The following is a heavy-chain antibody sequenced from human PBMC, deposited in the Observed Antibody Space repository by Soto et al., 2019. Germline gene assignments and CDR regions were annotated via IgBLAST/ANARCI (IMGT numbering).Heavy chain of an antibody. Sequence: EVQLLESGGGLVQPGGSLRLSCAASGFTFSSYAMRWVRQAPVKGLEWVSAISGSGGSTYYADSVKGRFTISRDNSKNTLYLQMNSLRGEDPDVYYWASRGSGSYCDYWGQGTLVTVSS. D-gene: IGHD1-26*01. V-gene: IGHV3-23*01. J-gene: IGHJ4*02. CDR3: ASRGSGSYCDY. CDR1: GFTFSSYA. CDR2: ISGSGGST.